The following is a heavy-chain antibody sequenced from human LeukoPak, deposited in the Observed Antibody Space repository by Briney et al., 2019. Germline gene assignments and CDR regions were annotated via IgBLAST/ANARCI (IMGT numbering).Heavy chain of an antibody. Sequence: QSGGSLRLSCAASGFTFSSYAMSWVRQAPGKGLEWVSAISGSGGSTYYADSVKGRFTISRDNSKNTLYLQMNSLRAEDTAVYYCANDLRGVAIYPYAFDIWGQGTMVTVSS. D-gene: IGHD5-12*01. J-gene: IGHJ3*02. CDR2: ISGSGGST. CDR3: ANDLRGVAIYPYAFDI. CDR1: GFTFSSYA. V-gene: IGHV3-23*01.